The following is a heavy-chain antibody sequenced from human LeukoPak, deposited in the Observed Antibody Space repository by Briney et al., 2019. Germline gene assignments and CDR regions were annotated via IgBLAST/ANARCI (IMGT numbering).Heavy chain of an antibody. CDR2: ISSSGSTM. J-gene: IGHJ4*02. V-gene: IGHV3-48*03. Sequence: GGSLRLSCAASGFTFSSYEMNWVRQAPGKGLEWVSYISSSGSTMYYADSVKGRFTISRDNAKNSLYLQMNSLRAEDTAVYYCARVGSIAAAGTPDYWGQGTLVTVSS. CDR1: GFTFSSYE. CDR3: ARVGSIAAAGTPDY. D-gene: IGHD6-13*01.